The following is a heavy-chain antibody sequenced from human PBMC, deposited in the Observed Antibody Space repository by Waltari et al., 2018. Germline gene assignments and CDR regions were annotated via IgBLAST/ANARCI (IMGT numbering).Heavy chain of an antibody. CDR3: ARSPWEKTTCFDY. V-gene: IGHV1-2*04. Sequence: QVQLVQSGAEVKKPGASVKVSCKASGYTFTGYYMHWVRQAPGQGLEWMGWINPDSGGTNYAQKFQDWVTMTRDTSISTAYMELSRLRSDDTAVYYCARSPWEKTTCFDYWGQGTLVTVSS. CDR1: GYTFTGYY. CDR2: INPDSGGT. D-gene: IGHD1-26*01. J-gene: IGHJ4*02.